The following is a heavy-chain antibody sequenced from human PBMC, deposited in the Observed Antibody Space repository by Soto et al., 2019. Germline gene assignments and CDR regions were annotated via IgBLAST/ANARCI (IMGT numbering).Heavy chain of an antibody. D-gene: IGHD6-19*01. CDR2: ISNDGSNK. Sequence: HPGGSLRLSCAVSGFTFSSYAMHWVRQAPGKGLEWVAGISNDGSNKYYADSVKGRLTISRDNSKNTLYLQMNSLRAEDTAVYYCARGSKVAGTISYWGQGTLVTVSS. CDR3: ARGSKVAGTISY. V-gene: IGHV3-30*04. CDR1: GFTFSSYA. J-gene: IGHJ4*02.